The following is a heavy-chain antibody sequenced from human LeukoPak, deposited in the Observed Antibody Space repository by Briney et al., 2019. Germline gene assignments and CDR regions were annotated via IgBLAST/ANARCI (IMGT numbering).Heavy chain of an antibody. D-gene: IGHD4-17*01. V-gene: IGHV3-11*04. J-gene: IGHJ6*03. CDR2: ISNSGSSI. Sequence: GGSLRLSCAASGFTFSDSYMTWIRQAPGKGLEWVSYISNSGSSIYYADSVKGRFTTSRDNAKSSLYLQMNSLRAEDTAVYYCARSLTTVTTGPVYYYYYMDVWGKGTTVTISS. CDR3: ARSLTTVTTGPVYYYYYMDV. CDR1: GFTFSDSY.